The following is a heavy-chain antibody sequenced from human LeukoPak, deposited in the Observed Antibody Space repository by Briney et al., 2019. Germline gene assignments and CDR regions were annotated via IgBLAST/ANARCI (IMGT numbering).Heavy chain of an antibody. J-gene: IGHJ4*02. V-gene: IGHV1-69*13. D-gene: IGHD3-3*01. CDR2: LIPIFGTA. CDR3: ATSLFGVVLLNDY. Sequence: SVQVSCNASGGTFRTYAISWVRPAPGQGLEWMGGLIPIFGTANYAQKLQGRVTITADESTSTAYMELSSLRSEDTAVYYCATSLFGVVLLNDYWGQGTLVTVSS. CDR1: GGTFRTYA.